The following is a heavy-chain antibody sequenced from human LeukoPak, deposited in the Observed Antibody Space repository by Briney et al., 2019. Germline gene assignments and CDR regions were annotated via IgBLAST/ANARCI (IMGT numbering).Heavy chain of an antibody. CDR3: ARRVYGTFDY. V-gene: IGHV4-34*01. CDR1: GGSFSGYY. CDR2: INHSGST. J-gene: IGHJ4*02. D-gene: IGHD5/OR15-5a*01. Sequence: PSEPLSLTCAVYGGSFSGYYWSWIRQPPGKGLEWIGEINHSGSTNYNPSLKSRVTISVDTSKNQFSLKLSSVTAADTAVYYCARRVYGTFDYWGQGTLVTVSS.